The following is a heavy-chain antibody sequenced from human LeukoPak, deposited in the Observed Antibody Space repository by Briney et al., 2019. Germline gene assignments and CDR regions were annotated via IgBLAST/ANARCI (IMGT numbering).Heavy chain of an antibody. CDR2: ISPYKGNT. CDR1: GYTFTNYD. Sequence: GAVKVSCKASGYTFTNYDITWVRQAPGQGLEWMGWISPYKGNTNYAQNLQGRVTMTTDTSTSTAYMEVRSLRSDDTAVYYCATEGGWQPTDYGDNVSWGQGPRVTVSS. V-gene: IGHV1-18*01. J-gene: IGHJ5*02. CDR3: ATEGGWQPTDYGDNVS. D-gene: IGHD4-17*01.